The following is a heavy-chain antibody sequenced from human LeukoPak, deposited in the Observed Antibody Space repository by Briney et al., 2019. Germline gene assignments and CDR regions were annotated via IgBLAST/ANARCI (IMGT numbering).Heavy chain of an antibody. V-gene: IGHV1-18*01. Sequence: ASVKVSCKASGYTFTSYAMNWVRQAPGQGLEWMGWFNPENGNTNYAQKVQGRDTMTADTSTSTSYMELRSLRSDDTAVYYCAREHSSSWDQFDYWGQGTLVTVSS. CDR3: AREHSSSWDQFDY. CDR1: GYTFTSYA. CDR2: FNPENGNT. D-gene: IGHD6-13*01. J-gene: IGHJ4*02.